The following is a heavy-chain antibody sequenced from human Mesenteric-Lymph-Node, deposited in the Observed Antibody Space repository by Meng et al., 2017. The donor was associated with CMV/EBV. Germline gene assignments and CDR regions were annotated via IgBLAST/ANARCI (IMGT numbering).Heavy chain of an antibody. CDR1: GGSISSSSYY. D-gene: IGHD3-10*01. Sequence: SETLSLTGTVSGGSISSSSYYWGWIRQPPGKGLEWIGSIYYSGNTYYNPSLKSRVTISVDTSKNQFSLKLSSVTAADTAVYYCASMAFYFDYWGQGTLVTVSS. CDR2: IYYSGNT. V-gene: IGHV4-39*07. J-gene: IGHJ4*02. CDR3: ASMAFYFDY.